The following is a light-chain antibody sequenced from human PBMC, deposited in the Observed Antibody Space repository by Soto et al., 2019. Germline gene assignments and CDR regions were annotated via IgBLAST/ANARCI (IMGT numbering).Light chain of an antibody. CDR2: EGI. J-gene: IGLJ1*01. CDR3: CSYVGATTYV. V-gene: IGLV2-23*01. CDR1: SSNIGGYNV. Sequence: QSVLTQPASVSGSPGQSITISCSGTSSNIGGYNVVSWYQQHPGKAPKVIVYEGIKRPSGVSDRFSGSTSGSTASLTISGLQAEDEAEYYCCSYVGATTYVFGSGTQATVL.